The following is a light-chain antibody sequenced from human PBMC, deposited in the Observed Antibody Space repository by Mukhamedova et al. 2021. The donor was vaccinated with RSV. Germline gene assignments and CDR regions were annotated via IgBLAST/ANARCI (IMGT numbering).Light chain of an antibody. J-gene: IGKJ2*01. V-gene: IGKV1-9*01. CDR3: QQLNSFPYT. CDR2: AAS. CDR1: QGISNY. Sequence: TWGASQGISNYLTWYQQKPGKAPKLLIYAASNLQSGVPSRFSGRGSGTEFTLTISSLQPEDFATYYCQQLNSFPYTFGQGTMLEIK.